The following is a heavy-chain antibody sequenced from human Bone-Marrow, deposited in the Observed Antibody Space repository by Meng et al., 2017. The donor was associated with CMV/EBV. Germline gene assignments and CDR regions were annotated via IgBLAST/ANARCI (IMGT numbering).Heavy chain of an antibody. CDR2: IRYDGSNK. V-gene: IGHV3-30*02. D-gene: IGHD3-10*01. CDR3: AKDGSGSYYNVSRYYYYGMDV. CDR1: GFTFSSYG. Sequence: GGSLRLSCAASGFTFSSYGMHWVRQAPGKGLEWVAFIRYDGSNKYYADSVKGRFTISRDNAKNSLYLQMNSLRAEDTALYYCAKDGSGSYYNVSRYYYYGMDVWGQGTTVTVSS. J-gene: IGHJ6*02.